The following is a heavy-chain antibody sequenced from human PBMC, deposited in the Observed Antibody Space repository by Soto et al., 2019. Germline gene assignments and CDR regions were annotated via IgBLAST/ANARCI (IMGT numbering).Heavy chain of an antibody. J-gene: IGHJ3*02. D-gene: IGHD2-8*01. Sequence: QVQLQESGPGLLKPSQTLSLTCTVSGGSISSGGHYWGWIRQHPGKGLEWIGYIYYSGRTYYNPSLQSRVTKSVDTSKNQCSLNLSSVTAADTAVYYCVRDQIRWCDPDPFDIWGQGTMVTVSS. CDR2: IYYSGRT. CDR1: GGSISSGGHY. CDR3: VRDQIRWCDPDPFDI. V-gene: IGHV4-31*03.